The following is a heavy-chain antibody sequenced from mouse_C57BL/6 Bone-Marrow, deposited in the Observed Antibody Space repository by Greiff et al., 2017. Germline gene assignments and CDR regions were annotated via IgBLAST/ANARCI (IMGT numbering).Heavy chain of an antibody. CDR1: GFTFSDYG. CDR2: IRSGSSTI. D-gene: IGHD2-4*01. J-gene: IGHJ2*01. Sequence: EVQLVESGGGLVKPGGSLKLSCAASGFTFSDYGMHWVRQAPEKGLEWVAYIRSGSSTIYYADTVKGRFTISRDNAKNTLCLQMTSLRSEDTAMYYCARRDYPYFDGWGKGTTLTVSS. V-gene: IGHV5-17*01. CDR3: ARRDYPYFDG.